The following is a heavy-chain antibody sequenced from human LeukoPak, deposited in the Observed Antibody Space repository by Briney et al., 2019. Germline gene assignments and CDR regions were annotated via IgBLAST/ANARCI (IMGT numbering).Heavy chain of an antibody. CDR2: IYSSGST. CDR3: ARGSGPYYYYMDV. Sequence: SETLSLTCTVSGGSVSSYSWSWIRQPAGKGLEWIGHIYSSGSTNCNPSLKSRVTMSVDTSKNQVSLKLSSVTAADTAVYYCARGSGPYYYYMDVWGKGTTVTVSS. V-gene: IGHV4-4*07. D-gene: IGHD2-15*01. CDR1: GGSVSSYS. J-gene: IGHJ6*03.